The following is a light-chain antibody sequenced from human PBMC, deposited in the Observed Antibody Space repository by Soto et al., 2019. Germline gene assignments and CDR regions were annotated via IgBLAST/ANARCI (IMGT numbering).Light chain of an antibody. CDR1: QSISIW. CDR3: QQYSTYTPRT. V-gene: IGKV1-5*03. CDR2: KAS. Sequence: DIQMTQSPSTLSASVGDRVTITCRASQSISIWLAWYQQKPGKAPKILIYKASSLESGVPSRLSGSGSGTEFTLTISSLQPDDFATYYCQQYSTYTPRTFGQGTKVEIK. J-gene: IGKJ1*01.